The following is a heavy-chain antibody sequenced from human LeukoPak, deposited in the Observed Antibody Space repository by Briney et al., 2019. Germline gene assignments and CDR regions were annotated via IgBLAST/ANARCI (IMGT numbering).Heavy chain of an antibody. V-gene: IGHV1-69*05. CDR1: GGTFSSYA. Sequence: SVKVSCKASGGTFSSYAISWVRQAPGQGLEWMGGIIPIFGTANYAQKFQGRVTITTDESTSTAYMELSSLRSEDTAVYYCSFGVVIGPPAAYYYYMDVWGKGTTVTVSS. CDR3: SFGVVIGPPAAYYYYMDV. J-gene: IGHJ6*03. D-gene: IGHD3-3*01. CDR2: IIPIFGTA.